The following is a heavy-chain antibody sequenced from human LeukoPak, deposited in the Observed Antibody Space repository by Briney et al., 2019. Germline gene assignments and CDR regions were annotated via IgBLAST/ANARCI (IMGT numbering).Heavy chain of an antibody. D-gene: IGHD6-19*01. CDR2: IYYSGST. CDR1: GFTLSDYW. Sequence: PGGSLRLSCAASGFTLSDYWMSWIRQPPGKGLEWIGYIYYSGSTNYNPSLKSRVTISVDTSKNQFSLKLSSVTAADTAVYYCARARYSSGWYYFDYWGQGTLVTVSS. CDR3: ARARYSSGWYYFDY. V-gene: IGHV4-59*01. J-gene: IGHJ4*02.